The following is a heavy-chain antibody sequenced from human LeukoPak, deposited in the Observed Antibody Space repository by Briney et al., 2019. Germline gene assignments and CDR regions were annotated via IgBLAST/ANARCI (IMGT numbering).Heavy chain of an antibody. CDR3: ARHVKATVTTYYGMDV. Sequence: PSETLSLTCIVSGGSLSSSSYYWGWIRQPPGKGLEWIGTIYSSGSTYYNPSLKSRVTISVDTSKSQFSLKLDSVTAADTALYYCARHVKATVTTYYGMDVWGPGTTVTVSS. CDR2: IYSSGST. J-gene: IGHJ6*02. CDR1: GGSLSSSSYY. D-gene: IGHD4-17*01. V-gene: IGHV4-39*01.